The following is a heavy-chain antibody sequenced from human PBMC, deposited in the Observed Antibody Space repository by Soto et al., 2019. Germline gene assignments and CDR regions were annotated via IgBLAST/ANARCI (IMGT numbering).Heavy chain of an antibody. D-gene: IGHD6-25*01. CDR3: ATMKRARLDS. Sequence: QEQVVQSGPAMKEPGSSVKVSCRASGIMSSGYGFSWVRQAPGQGLEWVGMINPILDSTHYAQNLQGRVSLSVDKSRDTAYLEVISLRLEDTAIYFCATMKRARLDSWGRGTVVTVSS. CDR1: GIMSSGYG. J-gene: IGHJ4*02. V-gene: IGHV1-69*09. CDR2: INPILDST.